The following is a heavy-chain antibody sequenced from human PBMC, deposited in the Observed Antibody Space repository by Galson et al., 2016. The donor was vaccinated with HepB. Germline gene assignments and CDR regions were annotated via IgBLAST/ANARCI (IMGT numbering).Heavy chain of an antibody. CDR3: TTYDNTWAYFDS. J-gene: IGHJ4*02. CDR2: IKSNTDGGTA. CDR1: GFTFNNAW. V-gene: IGHV3-15*01. Sequence: SLRLSCAASGFTFNNAWMSWVRQAPGKALEWVGRIKSNTDGGTAEYAAPVKGRLTISRDDSEDTLYLQMNSLKTDDTAVYYRTTYDNTWAYFDSWGQGTLVTVSS. D-gene: IGHD3-22*01.